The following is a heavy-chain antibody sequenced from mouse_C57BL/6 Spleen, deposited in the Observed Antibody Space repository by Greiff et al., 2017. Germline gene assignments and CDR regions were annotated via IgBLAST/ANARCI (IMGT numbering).Heavy chain of an antibody. V-gene: IGHV1-19*01. CDR1: GYTFTDYY. CDR2: INPYNGGT. CDR3: ARRGIYYDYDGPFDY. J-gene: IGHJ2*01. Sequence: VQLQQSGPVLVKPGASVKMSCKASGYTFTDYYMNWVKQSHGKSLEWIGVINPYNGGTSYNQKFKGKATLTVDKSSSTAYMELNSLTSEDSAVYYSARRGIYYDYDGPFDYWGQGTTLTVSS. D-gene: IGHD2-4*01.